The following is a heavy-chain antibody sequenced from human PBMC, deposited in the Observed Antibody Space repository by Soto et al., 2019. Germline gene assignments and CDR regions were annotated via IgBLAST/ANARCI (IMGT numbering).Heavy chain of an antibody. D-gene: IGHD5-18*01. CDR2: ISSSSSYI. CDR3: AKGYSYDLREYYYYYMDV. CDR1: GSTFSSYS. V-gene: IGHV3-21*04. Sequence: GGSLRLSCAASGSTFSSYSMNWVRQAPGKGLEWVSSISSSSSYIYYADSVKGRFTISRDNAKNSLYLQMNSLRAEDTAVYYCAKGYSYDLREYYYYYMDVWGKGTTATVSS. J-gene: IGHJ6*03.